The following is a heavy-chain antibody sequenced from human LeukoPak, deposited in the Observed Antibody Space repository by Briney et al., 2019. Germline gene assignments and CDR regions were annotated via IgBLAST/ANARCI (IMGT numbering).Heavy chain of an antibody. J-gene: IGHJ4*02. V-gene: IGHV1-69*13. CDR3: ARGRPYYDILTGYPFDY. D-gene: IGHD3-9*01. CDR1: GGTFSSYA. Sequence: GASVKVSCKASGGTFSSYAISWVRQAPGQGLEWMGGIIPIFGTANYAQKFQGRVTITADESTSTAYMELSSLRSEDTAVYYCARGRPYYDILTGYPFDYWGQGTLVTVSS. CDR2: IIPIFGTA.